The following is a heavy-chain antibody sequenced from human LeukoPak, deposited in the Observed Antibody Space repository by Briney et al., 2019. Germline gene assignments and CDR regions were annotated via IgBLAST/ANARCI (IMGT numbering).Heavy chain of an antibody. CDR2: IPYDESTT. Sequence: QSGGSLRLSCAASGFTFSTYSMNWVRQAPGKGLEWVALIPYDESTTFYADSVRGRFTISRDNPKNTLYLQMNDLRPEDTAVYYCARGPKYSSGWHYFYFGMDVWGQGTTVTVSS. CDR3: ARGPKYSSGWHYFYFGMDV. J-gene: IGHJ6*02. CDR1: GFTFSTYS. V-gene: IGHV3-30*04. D-gene: IGHD6-19*01.